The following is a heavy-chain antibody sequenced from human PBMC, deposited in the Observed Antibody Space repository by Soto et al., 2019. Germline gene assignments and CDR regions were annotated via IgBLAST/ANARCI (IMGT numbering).Heavy chain of an antibody. CDR1: GGSFMSQA. D-gene: IGHD3-10*01. CDR2: IIPFSGTV. V-gene: IGHV1-69*01. Sequence: QVQLVQSGAEVKKPGSSVKVSCTASGGSFMSQAISWVRQAPGQGPEWRGGIIPFSGTVTYTERFQGRLTLTADEPTKTAYMELSSLRSEDTAVYYCARGSYDSYAGFFGMDVWGQGPTVTVS. J-gene: IGHJ6*02. CDR3: ARGSYDSYAGFFGMDV.